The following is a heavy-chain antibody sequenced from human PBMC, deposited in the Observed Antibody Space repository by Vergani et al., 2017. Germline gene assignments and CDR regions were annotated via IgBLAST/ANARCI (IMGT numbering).Heavy chain of an antibody. J-gene: IGHJ4*02. V-gene: IGHV3-7*01. D-gene: IGHD3-22*01. CDR2: ISPDGSAT. CDR1: GFSLSRFW. CDR3: ARLSYDTTPYLQGGYDC. Sequence: VHLVESGGGVVQPGRSLTLSCVASGFSLSRFWMSWVRQAPEKGLEWVAHISPDGSATSYVDSVKGRFTISRDNTKNSLSLQMSGLRVEDTAVYYCARLSYDTTPYLQGGYDCWGQGTLVSVSS.